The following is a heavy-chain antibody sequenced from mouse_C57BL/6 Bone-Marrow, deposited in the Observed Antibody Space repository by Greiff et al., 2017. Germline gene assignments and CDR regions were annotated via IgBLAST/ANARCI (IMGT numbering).Heavy chain of an antibody. J-gene: IGHJ4*01. V-gene: IGHV1-18*01. D-gene: IGHD2-2*01. Sequence: EVKLQESGPELVKPGASVKIPCKASGYTFTDYNMDWVKQSHGKSLEWIGDINPNNGGTIYNQKFKGKATLTVDKSSSTAYMELRSLTSEDTAVYYCAREVTTGRAYAMDYWGQGTSVTVSS. CDR3: AREVTTGRAYAMDY. CDR1: GYTFTDYN. CDR2: INPNNGGT.